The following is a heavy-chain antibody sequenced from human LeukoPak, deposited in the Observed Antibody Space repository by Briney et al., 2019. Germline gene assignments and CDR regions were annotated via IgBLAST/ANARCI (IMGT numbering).Heavy chain of an antibody. D-gene: IGHD2-2*01. J-gene: IGHJ6*02. CDR1: GYTFTSYG. V-gene: IGHV1-18*01. CDR2: ISAYNGNT. Sequence: ASVKVSCKASGYTFTSYGISWVRQAPGQGLEWMGWISAYNGNTNYAQKLQGRVTMTTDTSTSTAYMELRSLRSDETAVYYCARESYCSSTSCYSDYYYYGMDVWGQGTTVTVSS. CDR3: ARESYCSSTSCYSDYYYYGMDV.